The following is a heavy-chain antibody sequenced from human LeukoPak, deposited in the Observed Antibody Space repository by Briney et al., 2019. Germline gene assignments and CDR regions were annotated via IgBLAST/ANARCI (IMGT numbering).Heavy chain of an antibody. V-gene: IGHV3-30*04. CDR1: GFTFSSYA. CDR3: ARDNGFYFVAGTFDY. CDR2: ISYDGSNK. Sequence: GGSLRFSCAASGFTFSSYAMHWLRQAPGMGLEWVAVISYDGSNKYYADSVKGRFTISRDNSKNTLYLQMNSLRAEDTAVYYCARDNGFYFVAGTFDYWGQGTLVAVSS. J-gene: IGHJ4*02. D-gene: IGHD6-19*01.